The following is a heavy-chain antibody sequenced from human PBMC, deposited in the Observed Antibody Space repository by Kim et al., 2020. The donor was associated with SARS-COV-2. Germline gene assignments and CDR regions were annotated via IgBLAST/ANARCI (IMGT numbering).Heavy chain of an antibody. V-gene: IGHV5-51*01. Sequence: GESLKISCKGSGYSFTSYWIGWVRQMPGKGLEWMGIIYPGDSDTRYSPSFQGQVTISADKSISTAYLQWSSLKASDTAMYYCASSEYSSSSGLKGGDYYYGMDVWGQGTTVTVSS. CDR3: ASSEYSSSSGLKGGDYYYGMDV. D-gene: IGHD6-6*01. CDR2: IYPGDSDT. CDR1: GYSFTSYW. J-gene: IGHJ6*02.